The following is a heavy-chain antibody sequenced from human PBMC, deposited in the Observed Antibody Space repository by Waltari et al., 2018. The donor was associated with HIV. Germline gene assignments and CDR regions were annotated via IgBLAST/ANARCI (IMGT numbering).Heavy chain of an antibody. CDR1: GLTFSNYG. D-gene: IGHD6-13*01. V-gene: IGHV3-23*01. CDR3: VKEHQYSHSWYSYYGMDV. Sequence: EVQVLESGGAVVQRGGSRRLSCAASGLTFSNYGMRWVGQAPGKGLEWVSTISVSGGSTYYADSVKGRFTVSRDNSKNTLYLQMNSLRAEDTAVYFCVKEHQYSHSWYSYYGMDVWGQGTTVTVSS. J-gene: IGHJ6*02. CDR2: ISVSGGST.